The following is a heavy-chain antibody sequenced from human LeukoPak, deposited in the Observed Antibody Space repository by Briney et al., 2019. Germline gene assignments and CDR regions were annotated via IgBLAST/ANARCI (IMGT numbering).Heavy chain of an antibody. CDR3: ARSLKGGYDLGDY. J-gene: IGHJ4*02. V-gene: IGHV1-69*05. Sequence: SVKVSCKASGGTFSSYSISWVRQAPGQGLEWMGGIIPIFGTANYAQKFQGRVTITTDESTSTAYMELSSLRSEDTAVYCCARSLKGGYDLGDYWGQGTLVTVSS. CDR2: IIPIFGTA. CDR1: GGTFSSYS. D-gene: IGHD5-12*01.